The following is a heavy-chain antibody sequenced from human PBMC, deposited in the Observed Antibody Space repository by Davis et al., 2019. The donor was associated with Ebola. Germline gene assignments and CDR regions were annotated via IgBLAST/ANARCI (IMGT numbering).Heavy chain of an antibody. CDR3: TTTTVYFDY. CDR2: IRSKANSYAT. V-gene: IGHV3-73*01. J-gene: IGHJ4*02. Sequence: GESLKISCAASGLTFSGSAMPWVRQASGKGLEWVGRIRSKANSYATAYAASVKGRFTISSDDSKNTADLQMNSLKTEDTAVYYCTTTTVYFDYWGQGTLVTVS. CDR1: GLTFSGSA. D-gene: IGHD4-17*01.